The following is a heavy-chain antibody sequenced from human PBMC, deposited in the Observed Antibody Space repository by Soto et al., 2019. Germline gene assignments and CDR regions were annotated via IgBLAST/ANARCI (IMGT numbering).Heavy chain of an antibody. CDR3: ARGLGYCTNGVCHDAFDI. CDR2: MNPNSGNT. V-gene: IGHV1-8*01. Sequence: GASVKVSCKASGYTFTSYDINWVRQATGQGLEWMGWMNPNSGNTGYAQKFQGRVTTTRNTSISTAYMELSSLRSEDTAVYYCARGLGYCTNGVCHDAFDIWGQGTMVTVSS. D-gene: IGHD2-8*01. CDR1: GYTFTSYD. J-gene: IGHJ3*02.